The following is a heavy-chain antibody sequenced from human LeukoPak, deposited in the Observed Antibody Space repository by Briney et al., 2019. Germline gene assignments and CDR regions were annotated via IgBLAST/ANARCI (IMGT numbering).Heavy chain of an antibody. V-gene: IGHV3-23*01. Sequence: PGGSLRLSCAASGFTFSSYAMSWVRQAPGKGLEWVSAISGSGGSTYYADSVKGRFTISRDNSKNTLYLQMNSLRAEDTAVYYCAKMVVYCGGDCYSTTYDAFDIWGQGTMVTVSS. D-gene: IGHD2-21*02. J-gene: IGHJ3*02. CDR3: AKMVVYCGGDCYSTTYDAFDI. CDR1: GFTFSSYA. CDR2: ISGSGGST.